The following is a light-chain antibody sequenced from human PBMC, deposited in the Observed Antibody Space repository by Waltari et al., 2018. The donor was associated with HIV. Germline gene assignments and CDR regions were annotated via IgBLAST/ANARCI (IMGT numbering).Light chain of an antibody. Sequence: EIVFTQSPVTLSFSPGDRANLSCSASQNIRNYLGWYQQKSGQAPTLLIYAASTRAAGIPARFTGSGSGTDFTLTIGSLEPEEFAIYYCQQRSNWPGTFGPGTRVDVK. V-gene: IGKV3-11*01. CDR2: AAS. CDR1: QNIRNY. J-gene: IGKJ1*01. CDR3: QQRSNWPGT.